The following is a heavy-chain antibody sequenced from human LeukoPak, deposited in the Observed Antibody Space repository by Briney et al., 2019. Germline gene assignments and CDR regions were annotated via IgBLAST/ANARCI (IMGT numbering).Heavy chain of an antibody. J-gene: IGHJ4*02. CDR2: IHHSGST. V-gene: IGHV4-34*01. Sequence: SETLSLTCAVYGGSFSGYYWGWTRQPPGKGLEWIGSIHHSGSTYFNPSLKSRVTISVDTSKNQFSLKLTSVTAADTAVYYCAAHDFWSGTRDYWGQGTLVTVSS. D-gene: IGHD3-3*01. CDR3: AAHDFWSGTRDY. CDR1: GGSFSGYY.